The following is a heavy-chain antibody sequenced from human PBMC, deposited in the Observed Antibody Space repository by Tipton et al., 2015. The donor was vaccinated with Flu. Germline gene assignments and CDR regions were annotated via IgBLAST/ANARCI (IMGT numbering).Heavy chain of an antibody. CDR3: AKDQTYRFTLLGVDRRMDV. CDR1: GFTFGDSG. CDR2: ISYDATKK. J-gene: IGHJ6*02. D-gene: IGHD3-16*02. V-gene: IGHV3-30*18. Sequence: SLRLSCAASGFTFGDSGMHWVRQAPGKGLEWVAVISYDATKKTYADSVKGRFTISRDNSKNTLFLLMSDLRVEDSAVYFCAKDQTYRFTLLGVDRRMDVWGQGTTVAVSS.